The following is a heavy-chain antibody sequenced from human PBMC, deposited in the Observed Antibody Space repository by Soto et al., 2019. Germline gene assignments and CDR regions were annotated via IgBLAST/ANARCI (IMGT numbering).Heavy chain of an antibody. D-gene: IGHD2-8*01. CDR3: VKSSTGTYGVFDY. J-gene: IGHJ4*02. CDR1: GFTFSSYG. CDR2: INGDGRTT. Sequence: GGSLRLSCAASGFTFSSYGMHWVRQVPGKGLVWVSRINGDGRTTNYADSVKGRFTISRDNAKNTLFLQMNTLRAEDTALYYCVKSSTGTYGVFDYWGQGTLVTVSS. V-gene: IGHV3-74*01.